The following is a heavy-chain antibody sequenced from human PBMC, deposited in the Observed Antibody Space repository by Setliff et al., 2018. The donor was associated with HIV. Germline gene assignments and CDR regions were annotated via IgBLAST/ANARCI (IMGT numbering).Heavy chain of an antibody. V-gene: IGHV2-5*02. CDR1: GFSLTTSGEG. J-gene: IGHJ6*02. Sequence: SGPTLVNPTQTLTPTCTFSGFSLTTSGEGVGRVRQPPGKALEWLALIYWDDDKRYSPSLTSRLTITKDASKNQVVLQMTNMDPVDTATYYCAHRSEEKSYGMDVWGQGTTVTVSS. CDR3: AHRSEEKSYGMDV. CDR2: IYWDDDK.